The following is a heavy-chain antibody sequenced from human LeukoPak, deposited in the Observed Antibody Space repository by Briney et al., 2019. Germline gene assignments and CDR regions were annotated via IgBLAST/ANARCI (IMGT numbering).Heavy chain of an antibody. CDR2: TYSGAT. J-gene: IGHJ6*02. Sequence: GGSLRLSCAASGFNVNSYYMSWVRQAPGKGLEWVSVTYSGATSYADSVRGRFTISTDNSKNTLYLQMNSLRAGDTAVYYCAGDQNVWGQGTTVTVSS. V-gene: IGHV3-53*01. CDR3: AGDQNV. CDR1: GFNVNSYY.